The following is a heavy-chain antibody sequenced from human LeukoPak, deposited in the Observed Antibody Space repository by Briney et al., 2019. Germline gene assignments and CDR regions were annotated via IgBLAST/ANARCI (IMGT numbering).Heavy chain of an antibody. V-gene: IGHV1-18*01. CDR3: ARDLCSSSCELFDY. CDR1: GYTFTSYG. CDR2: ISAYDGNR. Sequence: ASVKVSCKASGYTFTSYGISWVRQAPGQGLEWMRWISAYDGNRNYAQRFQGRVTLTTDTSTSTAYMELRSLRSDDTAVYYCARDLCSSSCELFDYWGQGTLVTVSS. J-gene: IGHJ4*02. D-gene: IGHD6-6*01.